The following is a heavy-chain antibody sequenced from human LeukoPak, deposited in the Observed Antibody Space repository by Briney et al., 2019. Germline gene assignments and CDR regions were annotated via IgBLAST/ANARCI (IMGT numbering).Heavy chain of an antibody. CDR1: GFTFSTDW. D-gene: IGHD3-10*01. Sequence: PGGSLRLSCVASGFTFSTDWMSWVRQAPGKGLEWVANIKHDGREKYYVESVKGRFTISRDNAKNSLYLQMNSLRAEDTAVYYCARFRALDYGGQGSLVTVSS. J-gene: IGHJ4*02. V-gene: IGHV3-7*01. CDR2: IKHDGREK. CDR3: ARFRALDY.